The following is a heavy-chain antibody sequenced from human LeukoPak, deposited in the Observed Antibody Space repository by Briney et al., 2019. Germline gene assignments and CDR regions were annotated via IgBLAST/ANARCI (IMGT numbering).Heavy chain of an antibody. J-gene: IGHJ6*03. CDR2: INPSGGST. CDR1: GYTFTSYY. Sequence: ASVKVSCKASGYTFTSYYMHWVRQAPGQGLEWMGIINPSGGSTSYAQKFQGRVTMTRDMSTSTVYMELSSLRSEDTAVYYCARTPYSSGWYYYYYYMDVWGKGTTVTISS. D-gene: IGHD6-19*01. CDR3: ARTPYSSGWYYYYYYMDV. V-gene: IGHV1-46*01.